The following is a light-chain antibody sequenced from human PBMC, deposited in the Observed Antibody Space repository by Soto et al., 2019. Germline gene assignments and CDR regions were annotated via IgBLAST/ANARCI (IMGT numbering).Light chain of an antibody. CDR3: QKYGSSPFT. J-gene: IGKJ3*01. CDR2: GAS. Sequence: VLTQSPATLSLSPGERATLSCRASQSVSSTYLAWYQQKPGQAPRLPIYGASSRATGIPDRVSGSGSGTDFTLTISRLEPEDFAVYYCQKYGSSPFTXGPGTKVDIK. CDR1: QSVSSTY. V-gene: IGKV3-20*01.